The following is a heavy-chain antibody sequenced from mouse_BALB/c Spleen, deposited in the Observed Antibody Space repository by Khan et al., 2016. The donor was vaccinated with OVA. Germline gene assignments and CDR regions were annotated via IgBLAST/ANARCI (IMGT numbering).Heavy chain of an antibody. CDR2: MISSGYT. CDR3: ARSTYRYALDY. CDR1: GDSISSGY. J-gene: IGHJ3*01. Sequence: EVQLQESGPSLVQPSQTLSLTCSVTGDSISSGYWSWIRKFPGNKLEYMGYMISSGYTYYNPSLKSRISITRHTSKNQSYLQLNSVTTEDTATYYGARSTYRYALDYWGQGTLVTVAA. D-gene: IGHD2-14*01. V-gene: IGHV3-8*02.